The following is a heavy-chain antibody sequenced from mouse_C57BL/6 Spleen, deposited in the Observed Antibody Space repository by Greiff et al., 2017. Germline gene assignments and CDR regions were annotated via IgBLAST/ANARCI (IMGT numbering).Heavy chain of an antibody. J-gene: IGHJ2*01. V-gene: IGHV1-43*01. D-gene: IGHD1-1*01. CDR1: GYSFAGYY. Sequence: VQLQQSGPELVKPGASVKISCKASGYSFAGYYMHWVKQSSEKSLAWIGEINPSTGGTSYNQKFKGRATLIVDKSSSTAYMQLKSLTSEDSAVYYCARVYYGRSYGYWGQGTTLTVSS. CDR3: ARVYYGRSYGY. CDR2: INPSTGGT.